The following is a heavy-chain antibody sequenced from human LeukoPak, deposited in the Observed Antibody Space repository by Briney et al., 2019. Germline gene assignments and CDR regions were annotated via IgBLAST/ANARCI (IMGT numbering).Heavy chain of an antibody. Sequence: PGGSLRLSCAASGFTFSSYAMHWVRQAPGKGLEWVAVISYDGSNKYYADSVKGRFTISRDNSKNTLYLQMNSLRAEDTAVYYCARDLYDFWSGYYSDYYYMDVWGKGTTVTVSS. CDR1: GFTFSSYA. V-gene: IGHV3-30-3*01. D-gene: IGHD3-3*01. CDR3: ARDLYDFWSGYYSDYYYMDV. CDR2: ISYDGSNK. J-gene: IGHJ6*03.